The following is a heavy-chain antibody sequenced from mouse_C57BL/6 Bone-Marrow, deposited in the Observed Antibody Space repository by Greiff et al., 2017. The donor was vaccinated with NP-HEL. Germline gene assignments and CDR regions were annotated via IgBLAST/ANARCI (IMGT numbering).Heavy chain of an antibody. J-gene: IGHJ2*01. D-gene: IGHD4-1*01. V-gene: IGHV1-81*01. CDR1: GYTFTSYG. CDR3: ARGGYWDGGY. CDR2: IYPRSGNT. Sequence: LEESGAELARPGASVKLSCKASGYTFTSYGISWVKQRTGQGLEWIGEIYPRSGNTYYNEKFKGKATLTADKSSSTAYMELRSLTSEDSAVYFCARGGYWDGGYWGQGTTLTVSS.